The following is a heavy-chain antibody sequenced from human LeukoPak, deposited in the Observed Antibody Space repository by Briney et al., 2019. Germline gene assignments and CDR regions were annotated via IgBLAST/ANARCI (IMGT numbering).Heavy chain of an antibody. Sequence: ASETLSLTCTVSGGSISSYYWSWIRQPAGKGLEWIGRIYTSGSTNYNPSLKSRVTMSVDTSKSQFSLKLSSVTAADTAVYYCARDLKDTIRRGYCSGGSCYFYYYYMDVWGKGTTVTISS. V-gene: IGHV4-4*07. J-gene: IGHJ6*03. CDR1: GGSISSYY. CDR3: ARDLKDTIRRGYCSGGSCYFYYYYMDV. D-gene: IGHD2-15*01. CDR2: IYTSGST.